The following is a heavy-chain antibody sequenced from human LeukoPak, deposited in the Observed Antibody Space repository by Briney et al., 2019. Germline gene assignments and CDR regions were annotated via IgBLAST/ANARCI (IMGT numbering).Heavy chain of an antibody. CDR2: ISSSSSYI. J-gene: IGHJ6*02. Sequence: GGSLRLSCAASGFTFSSYSMNWVRQAPGKGLEWVSSISSSSSYIYYADSVKGRFTISRDNAKNSLYLQMNSLRAEDTAVYYCARVEGYCSSTSCYYYGMDVWGQGPRSPSP. D-gene: IGHD2-2*01. V-gene: IGHV3-21*01. CDR3: ARVEGYCSSTSCYYYGMDV. CDR1: GFTFSSYS.